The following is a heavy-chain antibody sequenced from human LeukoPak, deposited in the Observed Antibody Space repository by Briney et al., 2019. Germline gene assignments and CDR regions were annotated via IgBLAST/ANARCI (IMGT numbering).Heavy chain of an antibody. J-gene: IGHJ6*03. Sequence: PSETLSLTCTVSGGSISSSSYYWGWIRQPPGKGLEWIGSIYYSGSTYYNPSLKSRVTISVDTSKNQFSLKLSSVTAADTAVYYCARQGFMRRSRKYSSSWYPRDYYYYMDVWGKGTTVTISS. D-gene: IGHD6-13*01. CDR2: IYYSGST. V-gene: IGHV4-39*01. CDR3: ARQGFMRRSRKYSSSWYPRDYYYYMDV. CDR1: GGSISSSSYY.